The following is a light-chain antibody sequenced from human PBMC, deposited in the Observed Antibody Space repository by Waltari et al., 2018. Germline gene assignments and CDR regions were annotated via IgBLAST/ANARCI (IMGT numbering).Light chain of an antibody. J-gene: IGKJ1*01. CDR2: GAS. Sequence: EIVLTQSPGTLSLSPGERAPLSCRASQSVRRALVWYQQKPGQAPRLLIYGASTRAAGVPDRFSGSGSGTDFSLTISRLDPEDFAVYYCQHNVKLPVTFGQGTKVEI. CDR3: QHNVKLPVT. CDR1: QSVRRA. V-gene: IGKV3-20*01.